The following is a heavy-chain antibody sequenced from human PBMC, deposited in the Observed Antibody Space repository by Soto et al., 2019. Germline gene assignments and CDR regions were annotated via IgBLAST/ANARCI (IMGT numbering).Heavy chain of an antibody. V-gene: IGHV3-30-3*01. CDR2: ISSDGNNK. D-gene: IGHD2-21*02. Sequence: QVQLVESGGGVVQPGRSLRLSCAASGFTFSNYAMHWVRQAPGKGLEWVTVISSDGNNKYYADSVKGRFTISRDNSKNTLYLQVISLRTEDTAVYYCARERRGGNSGYYLDYWGQGTLVPVSS. J-gene: IGHJ4*02. CDR3: ARERRGGNSGYYLDY. CDR1: GFTFSNYA.